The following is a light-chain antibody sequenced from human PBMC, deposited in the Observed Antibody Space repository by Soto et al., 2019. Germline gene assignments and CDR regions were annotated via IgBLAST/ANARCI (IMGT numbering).Light chain of an antibody. Sequence: DIQMTQSPSTLSASVGDRVTISCRASQSISSWLAWYQQKPGKAPKLLIYDASTLQSGVPSRFSGSGSGTDFTLTISSLQPEDFATYFCQQLNSYPITFGQGTRLEIK. V-gene: IGKV1-5*01. J-gene: IGKJ5*01. CDR2: DAS. CDR1: QSISSW. CDR3: QQLNSYPIT.